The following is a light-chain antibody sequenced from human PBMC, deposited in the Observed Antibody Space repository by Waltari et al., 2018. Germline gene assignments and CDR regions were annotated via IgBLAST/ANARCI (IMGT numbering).Light chain of an antibody. CDR1: PGLLYSDGKTY. CDR3: MQGVHLPLT. Sequence: VMTQTPLSLSVTPGQPASISCKSRPGLLYSDGKTYLHWYLQKAGQPPQPLIYEVSSRFSGVPDRFSGSGSGTDFTLKISRVEAEDVGFYYCMQGVHLPLTFGGGTKVEIK. CDR2: EVS. J-gene: IGKJ4*01. V-gene: IGKV2-29*02.